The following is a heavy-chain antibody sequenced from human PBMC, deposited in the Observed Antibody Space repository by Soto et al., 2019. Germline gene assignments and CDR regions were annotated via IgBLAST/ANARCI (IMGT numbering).Heavy chain of an antibody. V-gene: IGHV3-7*01. CDR1: GFTFSSYW. D-gene: IGHD2-21*01. CDR2: MKQDGSEK. Sequence: GGSLRLSCATSGFTFSSYWMGWVRQAPGKGLEWVANMKQDGSEKYYVDSVKGRFTISRDNTQNSLYLQMNSLTVEDTAVYYCVRDECYYCGFDSWGQGTVVTVSS. J-gene: IGHJ4*02. CDR3: VRDECYYCGFDS.